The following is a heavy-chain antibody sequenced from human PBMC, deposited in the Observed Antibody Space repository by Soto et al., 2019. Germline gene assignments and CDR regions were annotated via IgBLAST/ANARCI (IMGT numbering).Heavy chain of an antibody. V-gene: IGHV5-51*01. CDR3: ARHLGYSNYDYYYGMDV. J-gene: IGHJ6*02. Sequence: GESLKISCKGSGYSFSNYWIGWVRQMPGKGLEWMAIIYPGDSDTRYSPSLHGQVTISADKSINTAYLQWSSLKASDTAIYYCARHLGYSNYDYYYGMDVWGQGTTVTVS. CDR1: GYSFSNYW. D-gene: IGHD4-4*01. CDR2: IYPGDSDT.